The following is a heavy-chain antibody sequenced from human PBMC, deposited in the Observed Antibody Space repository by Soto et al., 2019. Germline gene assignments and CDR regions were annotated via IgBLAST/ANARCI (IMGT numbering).Heavy chain of an antibody. CDR1: GDSISGGGYS. D-gene: IGHD3-10*01. Sequence: LSLTCAVSGDSISGGGYSWIWIRRPPGKGLEWIGYIYHSGSASYNPSLKSRVTISVDGSKNQFSLKLSSVTAADTAVYYCARSSSGSYYQQYWGQGALVTVSS. CDR2: IYHSGSA. CDR3: ARSSSGSYYQQY. J-gene: IGHJ4*02. V-gene: IGHV4-30-2*02.